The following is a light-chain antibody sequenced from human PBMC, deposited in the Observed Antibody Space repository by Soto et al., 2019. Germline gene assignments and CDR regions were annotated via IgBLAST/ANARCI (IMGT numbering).Light chain of an antibody. Sequence: DIQMSPSPSSGSGSVGDRATIIGRACPDVRSWLAWYQQKPGQATKLLSYAASSLQRRLPSMSSGSGSETAFTLTISSLQPEDFETYYCQQGNSFPYTLGQGTKVDIK. J-gene: IGKJ2*01. CDR2: AAS. CDR3: QQGNSFPYT. CDR1: PDVRSW. V-gene: IGKV1-12*01.